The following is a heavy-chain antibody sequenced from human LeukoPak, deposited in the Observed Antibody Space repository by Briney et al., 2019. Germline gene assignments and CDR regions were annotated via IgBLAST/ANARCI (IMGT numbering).Heavy chain of an antibody. D-gene: IGHD3-22*01. J-gene: IGHJ4*02. V-gene: IGHV4-59*01. CDR3: ARAFYYYDSSGYRFNY. CDR1: GGSISSYY. Sequence: SETLSLTCTVSGGSISSYYWSWIRQPPGKGLEWIGYIYYSGSTNYNPSLKSRVTISLDTSKNQFSLKLSSVTAADTAVYYCARAFYYYDSSGYRFNYWGQGTLVTVSS. CDR2: IYYSGST.